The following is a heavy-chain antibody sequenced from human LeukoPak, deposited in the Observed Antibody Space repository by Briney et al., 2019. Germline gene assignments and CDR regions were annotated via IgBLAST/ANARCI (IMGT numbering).Heavy chain of an antibody. Sequence: ASVKVSCKASGYTFTSYYMHWVRQAPGQGLEWMGIITPSGVSTSYAQKFQGRVTMTRDTSTSTVYMELSSLRSEDTAVYYCASSGRPYYYDSSGYYPDYWGQGTLVTVSS. V-gene: IGHV1-46*01. D-gene: IGHD3-22*01. CDR2: ITPSGVST. J-gene: IGHJ4*02. CDR3: ASSGRPYYYDSSGYYPDY. CDR1: GYTFTSYY.